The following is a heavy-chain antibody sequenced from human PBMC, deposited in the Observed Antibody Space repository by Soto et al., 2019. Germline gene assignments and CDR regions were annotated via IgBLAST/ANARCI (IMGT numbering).Heavy chain of an antibody. V-gene: IGHV1-69*06. CDR1: GGTFSSYA. J-gene: IGHJ1*01. D-gene: IGHD3-16*02. CDR3: ARNLITFEDGIVE. Sequence: ASVKVSCKASGGTFSSYAISWVRQAPGQGLEWMGGIIPICGTANYAQKFQGRVTITADKSTSTAYMELSSLRSEDTAVYYCARNLITFEDGIVEWGQGTLVTVSS. CDR2: IIPICGTA.